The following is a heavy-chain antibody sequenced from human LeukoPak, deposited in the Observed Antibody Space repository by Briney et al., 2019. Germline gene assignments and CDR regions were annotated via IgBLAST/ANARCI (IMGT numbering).Heavy chain of an antibody. J-gene: IGHJ4*02. CDR1: GFTVSSNY. CDR3: AKSGLLKYYDR. V-gene: IGHV3-53*01. D-gene: IGHD3-22*01. Sequence: GGSLRLSCAASGFTVSSNYMSWVRQAPGKGLEWVSVIYSGGSTYYADSVKGRFTTSRDNSKNTLYLQMNSLRAEDTAVYYCAKSGLLKYYDRWGQGTLVTVSS. CDR2: IYSGGST.